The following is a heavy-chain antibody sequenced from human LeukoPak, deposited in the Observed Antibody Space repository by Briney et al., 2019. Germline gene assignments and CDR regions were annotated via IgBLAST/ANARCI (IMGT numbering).Heavy chain of an antibody. D-gene: IGHD6-13*01. CDR3: ARWTAAAGRYYYYYMDV. Sequence: PSETLSLTCTVSGYSISSGYYWGWIRQPPGKGLEWIGSIYHSGRTFYNPSLKSRVTISVDTSKNQFSLKLSSVTAADTAVYYCARWTAAAGRYYYYYMDVWGKGTTVTVSS. CDR1: GYSISSGYY. CDR2: IYHSGRT. J-gene: IGHJ6*03. V-gene: IGHV4-38-2*02.